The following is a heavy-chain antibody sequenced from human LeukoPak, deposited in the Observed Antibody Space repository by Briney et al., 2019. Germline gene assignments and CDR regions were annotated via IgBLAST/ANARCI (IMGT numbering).Heavy chain of an antibody. CDR2: ISWDGGST. CDR3: AKGAGSSWYEGDYFDY. Sequence: GGSLRLSCAASGFTFDDYTMHWVRQAPGKGLEWVSLISWDGGSTYYADSVKGRFTISRDNSKNSLYLQMNSLGTEDTALYYCAKGAGSSWYEGDYFDYWGQGTLVTVSS. CDR1: GFTFDDYT. V-gene: IGHV3-43*01. D-gene: IGHD6-13*01. J-gene: IGHJ4*02.